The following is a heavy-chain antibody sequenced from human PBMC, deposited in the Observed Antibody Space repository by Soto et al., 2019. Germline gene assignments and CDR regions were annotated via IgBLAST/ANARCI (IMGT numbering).Heavy chain of an antibody. CDR3: ARVAWDMVMNYGMDV. D-gene: IGHD5-18*01. J-gene: IGHJ6*02. V-gene: IGHV4-30-4*01. CDR1: GGSISSGDYY. Sequence: SSETLSLTCTVSGGSISSGDYYWSWIRQPPGKGLEWIGYIYYSGSTYYNPSLKSRVTISVDTSKNQFSLKLSSVTAADTAVYYCARVAWDMVMNYGMDVWGQGTTVSVSS. CDR2: IYYSGST.